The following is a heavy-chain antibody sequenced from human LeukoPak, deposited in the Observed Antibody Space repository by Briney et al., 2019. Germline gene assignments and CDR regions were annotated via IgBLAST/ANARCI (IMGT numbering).Heavy chain of an antibody. Sequence: SETLSLTCTVSGGSISSYYWTWIRQPPGKGLEWIGYIYYSGSTNYNPSLKSRVTISVDTSKNQFSLKLSSLTAADTAVYYCARSGYSYGADSLDIWGQGTMVTVSS. CDR3: ARSGYSYGADSLDI. CDR1: GGSISSYY. D-gene: IGHD5-18*01. J-gene: IGHJ3*02. V-gene: IGHV4-59*01. CDR2: IYYSGST.